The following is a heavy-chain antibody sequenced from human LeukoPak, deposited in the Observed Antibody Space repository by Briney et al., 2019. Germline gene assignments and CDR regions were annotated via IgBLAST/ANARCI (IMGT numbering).Heavy chain of an antibody. CDR1: GFTVSSNY. D-gene: IGHD6-13*01. CDR2: IYSGGST. CDR3: ARSIAAAGYSDY. V-gene: IGHV3-53*01. Sequence: GGSLRLSCAASGFTVSSNYMSWVRQAPGKGLEWVSVIYSGGSTYYADSVKGRFTISRDNSKNTLYLQMNSLRAEDTAVYYCARSIAAAGYSDYWGQGTLVTVSS. J-gene: IGHJ4*02.